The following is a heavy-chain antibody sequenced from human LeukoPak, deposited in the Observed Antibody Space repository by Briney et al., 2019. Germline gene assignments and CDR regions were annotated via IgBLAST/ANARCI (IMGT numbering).Heavy chain of an antibody. CDR2: IYSDGST. Sequence: GGSLRLSCAASGFMVSSNHMSWVRQAPGKGLEGVSFIYSDGSTNYADSVKGRFTISRENSKNTLYLQMNSLRAEDTAVYYCARGRVGGTCCMFDYWGQGTLVTVSS. V-gene: IGHV3-53*01. J-gene: IGHJ4*02. CDR1: GFMVSSNH. CDR3: ARGRVGGTCCMFDY. D-gene: IGHD2-8*02.